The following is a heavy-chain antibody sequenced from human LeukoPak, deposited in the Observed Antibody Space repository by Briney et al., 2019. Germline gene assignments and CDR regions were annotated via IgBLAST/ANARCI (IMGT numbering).Heavy chain of an antibody. J-gene: IGHJ4*02. CDR3: ARGHYDVLAASYKWTPDY. CDR1: GFMFSVSE. Sequence: GGSLRLSCAASGFMFSVSEMNWVRQAPGKGLEWVSSITSGGDYIYYADSVKGRFTTSRDNAKNSLSLQLNSLRVEDTAVYYCARGHYDVLAASYKWTPDYWGQGTLVTVSS. V-gene: IGHV3-48*03. D-gene: IGHD3-9*01. CDR2: ITSGGDYI.